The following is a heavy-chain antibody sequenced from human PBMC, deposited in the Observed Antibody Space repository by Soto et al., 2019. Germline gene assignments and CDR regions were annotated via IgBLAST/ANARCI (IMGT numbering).Heavy chain of an antibody. V-gene: IGHV3-30*18. J-gene: IGHJ4*02. CDR1: GFTFSSYG. CDR2: ISYDGSNK. Sequence: QVQLVESGGGVVQPGRSLRLSCAASGFTFSSYGMHWVRQAPVKGLEWVAVISYDGSNKYYADSVKGRFTISRDNSKNTLYLQMNSLKAEDTAVYYCAKGGLVIDYWGQGTLVTVSS. CDR3: AKGGLVIDY. D-gene: IGHD3-9*01.